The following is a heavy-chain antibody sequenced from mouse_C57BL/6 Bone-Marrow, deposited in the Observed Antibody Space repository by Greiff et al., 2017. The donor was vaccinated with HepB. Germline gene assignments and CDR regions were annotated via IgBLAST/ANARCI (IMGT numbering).Heavy chain of an antibody. CDR1: GYAFTNYL. D-gene: IGHD5-1*01. CDR3: ARGKYSYWYFDV. J-gene: IGHJ1*03. V-gene: IGHV1-54*01. CDR2: INPGSGGT. Sequence: QVQLQQSGAELVRPGTSVKVSCKASGYAFTNYLIEWVKQRPGQGLEWIGVINPGSGGTNYNEKFKGKATLTADKSSSTAYMQLSSQTSEDSAVYFCARGKYSYWYFDVGGTGTTVTVSS.